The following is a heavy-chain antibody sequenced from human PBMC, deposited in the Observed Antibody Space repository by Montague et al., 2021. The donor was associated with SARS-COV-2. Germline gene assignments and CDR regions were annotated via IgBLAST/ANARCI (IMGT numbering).Heavy chain of an antibody. CDR1: GGSISSYY. V-gene: IGHV4-59*01. CDR3: ARSRRITIFGVGLSNYYGMDV. D-gene: IGHD3-3*01. Sequence: SETLSLTSTVTGGSISSYYWSWIRQPPGKGLEWIGYIYYSGSTNYNPSLKSRVTISVDTSKNQFSLKLSSVTAADTAVYYCARSRRITIFGVGLSNYYGMDVWGQGTTVTVSS. J-gene: IGHJ6*02. CDR2: IYYSGST.